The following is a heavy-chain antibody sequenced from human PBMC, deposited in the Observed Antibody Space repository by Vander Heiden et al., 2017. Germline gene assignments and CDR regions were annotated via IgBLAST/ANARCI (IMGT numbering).Heavy chain of an antibody. J-gene: IGHJ6*02. Sequence: QVQQQQRGAGLLKPSETLSLTCAVYGGSSSGYYWSWIRQPPGKGLEWIGEINHSGSTNYNPSLKSRVTISVDTSKNQFSLKLSSVTAADTAVYYCARVPLTIFGAYGMDVWGQGTTVTVSS. CDR1: GGSSSGYY. CDR2: INHSGST. CDR3: ARVPLTIFGAYGMDV. D-gene: IGHD3-3*01. V-gene: IGHV4-34*01.